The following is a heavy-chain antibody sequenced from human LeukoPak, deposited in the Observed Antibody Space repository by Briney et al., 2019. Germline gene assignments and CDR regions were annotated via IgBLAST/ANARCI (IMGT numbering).Heavy chain of an antibody. Sequence: WASVKVSCKASGGTFSSYAISWVRQAPGQGLEWMGRIIPILGIANYAQKFQGRVTITADKSTSTAYMELSSLRSEDTAVYYCATGGPTLLPHYGSLDYWGQGTLVTVSS. CDR3: ATGGPTLLPHYGSLDY. CDR1: GGTFSSYA. D-gene: IGHD3-16*01. V-gene: IGHV1-69*04. CDR2: IIPILGIA. J-gene: IGHJ4*02.